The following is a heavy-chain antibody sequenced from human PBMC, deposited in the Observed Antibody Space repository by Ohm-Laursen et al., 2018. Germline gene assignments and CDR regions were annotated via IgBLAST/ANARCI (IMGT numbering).Heavy chain of an antibody. CDR1: GFTFSDYY. J-gene: IGHJ5*02. CDR2: ISSSGSST. Sequence: SLRLSCAASGFTFSDYYMSWIRQAPGKGLKWVSYISSSGSSTYYADSVKGRFTISRDNAKNSLYLQMNSLRAEDTAVYYCARDRAMIVVVMGFDPWGQGTLVSVSS. V-gene: IGHV3-11*01. CDR3: ARDRAMIVVVMGFDP. D-gene: IGHD3-22*01.